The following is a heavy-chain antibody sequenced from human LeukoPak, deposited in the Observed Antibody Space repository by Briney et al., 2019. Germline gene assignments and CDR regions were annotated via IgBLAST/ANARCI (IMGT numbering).Heavy chain of an antibody. CDR2: IYHSGST. D-gene: IGHD3-22*01. J-gene: IGHJ4*02. CDR3: ASIDYDSSGSLFDY. V-gene: IGHV4-59*12. Sequence: PSETLSLTCTVSGDSISSYSWSWIRQPPGKGLEWIGYIYHSGSTYYNPSLKSRVTISVDRSKNQFSLKLSSVTAADTAVYYCASIDYDSSGSLFDYWGQGTLVTVSS. CDR1: GDSISSYS.